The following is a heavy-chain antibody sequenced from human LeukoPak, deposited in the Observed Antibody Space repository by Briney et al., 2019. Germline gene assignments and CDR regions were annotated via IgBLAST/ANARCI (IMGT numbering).Heavy chain of an antibody. V-gene: IGHV1-46*01. CDR1: GYTFTYYY. CDR2: INPSGGST. J-gene: IGHJ4*02. CDR3: ARKAGGSYRLDY. Sequence: ASVKVSCKASGYTFTYYYMHWVRQAPGRGLEWVGIINPSGGSTSYAQKFQGRVTMTRDTSTSTVYMELSSLRSEDTAVYYCARKAGGSYRLDYWGQGTLVTVSS. D-gene: IGHD1-26*01.